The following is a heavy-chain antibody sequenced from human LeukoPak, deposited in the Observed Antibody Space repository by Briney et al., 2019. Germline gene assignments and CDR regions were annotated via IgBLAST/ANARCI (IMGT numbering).Heavy chain of an antibody. V-gene: IGHV3-23*01. CDR3: ARDRAYDSSGSYVPHYFDY. J-gene: IGHJ4*02. Sequence: GGSLRLSCAASGFTFSNYDMTWVRQTPGKGLEWVSAVSSSGDETFYADSVKGRFTISRDNAKNSLYLQMNSLRAEDTAVYYCARDRAYDSSGSYVPHYFDYWGQGTLVTVSS. D-gene: IGHD3-22*01. CDR2: VSSSGDET. CDR1: GFTFSNYD.